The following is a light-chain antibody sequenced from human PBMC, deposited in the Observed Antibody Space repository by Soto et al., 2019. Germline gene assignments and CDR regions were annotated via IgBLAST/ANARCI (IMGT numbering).Light chain of an antibody. CDR1: SSDAGGYNY. CDR3: SSYTRSSTSYV. J-gene: IGLJ1*01. Sequence: QSALTQPASVSGSPGQSITISCTGTSSDAGGYNYVSWYQQHPGKAPKLMIYDVSNRPSGVSNRFSGSKSGNTASLTISGLQAEDEADYYCSSYTRSSTSYVFGTGTKVTVL. CDR2: DVS. V-gene: IGLV2-14*01.